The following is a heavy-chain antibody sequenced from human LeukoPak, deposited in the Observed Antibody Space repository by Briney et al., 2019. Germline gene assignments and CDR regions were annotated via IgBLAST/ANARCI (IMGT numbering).Heavy chain of an antibody. J-gene: IGHJ4*02. CDR1: GYTFTGYD. D-gene: IGHD3-10*01. Sequence: PGASVKVSRKASGYTFTGYDINWVRQATGQGLEWMGWMNPNSGNTGYAQKFQDRVTMTRNTSISTAYMELSSLRSEDTAVYYCARGRRDSRQFDYWGQGTLVTVSS. V-gene: IGHV1-8*01. CDR3: ARGRRDSRQFDY. CDR2: MNPNSGNT.